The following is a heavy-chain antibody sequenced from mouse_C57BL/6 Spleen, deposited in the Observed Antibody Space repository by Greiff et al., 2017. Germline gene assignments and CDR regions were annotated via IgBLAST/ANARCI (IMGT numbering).Heavy chain of an antibody. CDR3: AYAYYSNYYFDY. CDR2: IDPSDSET. CDR1: GYTFTSYW. D-gene: IGHD2-5*01. Sequence: QVQLKQPGAELVRPGSSVKLSCKASGYTFTSYWMHWVKQRPIQGLEWIGNIDPSDSETHYNQKFKDKATLTVDKSSSTAYMQLSSLTSEDSAVYYCAYAYYSNYYFDYWGQGTTLTVSS. J-gene: IGHJ2*01. V-gene: IGHV1-52*01.